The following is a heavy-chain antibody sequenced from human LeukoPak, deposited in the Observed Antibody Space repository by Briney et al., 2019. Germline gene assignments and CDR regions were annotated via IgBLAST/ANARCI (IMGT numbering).Heavy chain of an antibody. Sequence: GSSVTVSCKASGGTFSSYAISWVRQAPGQGLEWMGWINPNSGGTNYAQKFQGRVTMTRDTSISTAYMELSRLRSDDTAVYYCARGQRLPRHLNWFDPWGQGTLVTVSS. V-gene: IGHV1-2*02. CDR3: ARGQRLPRHLNWFDP. CDR1: GGTFSSYA. D-gene: IGHD6-25*01. J-gene: IGHJ5*02. CDR2: INPNSGGT.